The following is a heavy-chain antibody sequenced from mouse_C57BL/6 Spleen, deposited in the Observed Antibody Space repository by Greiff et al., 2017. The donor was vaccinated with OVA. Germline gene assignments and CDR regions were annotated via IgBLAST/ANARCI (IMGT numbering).Heavy chain of an antibody. J-gene: IGHJ3*01. Sequence: VQLQQSGPELVKPGASVKISCKASGYTFTDYYMNWVKQSHGKSLEWIGDINPNNGGTSYNQKFKGKATLTVDKSSSTAYMELHSLTSEDSAVYYGARKMAYWGQGTLVTVSA. CDR1: GYTFTDYY. CDR2: INPNNGGT. CDR3: ARKMAY. V-gene: IGHV1-26*01.